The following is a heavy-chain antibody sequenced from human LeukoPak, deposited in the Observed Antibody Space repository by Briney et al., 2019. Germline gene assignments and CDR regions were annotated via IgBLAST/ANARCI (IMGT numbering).Heavy chain of an antibody. CDR3: ATPRGYSHGQFDY. CDR1: GFIFSSYA. D-gene: IGHD5-18*01. J-gene: IGHJ4*02. V-gene: IGHV3-23*01. CDR2: IGGSGTTT. Sequence: GGSLRLSCAGSGFIFSSYAMSWVRQAPGKGLEWVSAIGGSGTTTYYTDSVKGRFTISRDNSKNTLYLQMNSLRADDTAVYFCATPRGYSHGQFDYWGQGTLVTVSS.